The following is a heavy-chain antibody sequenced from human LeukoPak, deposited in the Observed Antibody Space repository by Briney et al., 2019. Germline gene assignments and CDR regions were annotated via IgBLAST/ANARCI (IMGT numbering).Heavy chain of an antibody. CDR1: GFTFNTYT. D-gene: IGHD3-22*01. CDR2: ISSGSSFM. V-gene: IGHV3-21*01. CDR3: ARDYYDSSGPSWFDP. J-gene: IGHJ5*02. Sequence: GGSLRLSRAASGFTFNTYTMNWVRQAPGKGLEWVSSISSGSSFMYYADSVKGRFTISRDNAKNSLYLQMNSLRAKDTALYYCARDYYDSSGPSWFDPWGQGTLVTVSS.